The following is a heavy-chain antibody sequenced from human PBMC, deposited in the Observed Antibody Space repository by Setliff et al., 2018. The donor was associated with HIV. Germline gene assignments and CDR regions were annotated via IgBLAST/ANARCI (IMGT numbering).Heavy chain of an antibody. CDR3: ARLSDDRYYYDSSGYRGFDI. V-gene: IGHV4-38-2*01. D-gene: IGHD3-22*01. Sequence: SETLSLTCSVSGYSINSGYFWGWIRQPPGKELEWIGNFYPSGSTYYNPSLKSRVTISVDTSKNQSSLKLSSVTAADTAVYYCARLSDDRYYYDSSGYRGFDIWGQGTMVTVSS. CDR1: GYSINSGYF. CDR2: FYPSGST. J-gene: IGHJ3*02.